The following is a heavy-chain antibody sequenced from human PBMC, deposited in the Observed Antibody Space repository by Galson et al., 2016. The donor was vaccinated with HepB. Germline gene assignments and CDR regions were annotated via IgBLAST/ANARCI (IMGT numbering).Heavy chain of an antibody. CDR2: IYHTGRT. J-gene: IGHJ3*02. CDR3: ARMIVVGDAFEI. CDR1: GGSISTYY. Sequence: SETLSLTCTVSGGSISTYYWSWIRQPPGKGLECIGYIYHTGRTNSNPSLKSRVTISVDTSKNQFSLKLSSVTAADTAMYYWARMIVVGDAFEIWGQGTMVSVSS. V-gene: IGHV4-59*01. D-gene: IGHD3-22*01.